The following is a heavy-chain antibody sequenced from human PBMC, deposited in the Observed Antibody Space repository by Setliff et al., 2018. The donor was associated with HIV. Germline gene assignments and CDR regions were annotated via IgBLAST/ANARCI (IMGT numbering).Heavy chain of an antibody. Sequence: GGSINSGGYYWVWIRQPALKGLEWIGRIYTSGLTNYNPSLKSRVTISVDTSKNQFSLKLSSVTAADTAVYYCARSPGPALYSGYNSAPWRSDYWGQGTLVTVSS. CDR3: ARSPGPALYSGYNSAPWRSDY. V-gene: IGHV4-61*02. D-gene: IGHD5-12*01. J-gene: IGHJ4*02. CDR2: IYTSGLT. CDR1: GGSINSGGYY.